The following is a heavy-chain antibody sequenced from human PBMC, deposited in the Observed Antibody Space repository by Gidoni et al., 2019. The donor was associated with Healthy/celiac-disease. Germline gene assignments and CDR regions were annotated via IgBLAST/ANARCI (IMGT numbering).Heavy chain of an antibody. D-gene: IGHD6-6*01. CDR3: AKAPARGAARVDY. J-gene: IGHJ4*02. Sequence: QVQLVESGGGVVQPGRSLRLSCAASGFPFSSYGMHWVRQAPGKGLGWVAVISYDGSNKYYADSVKGRFTISRDNSKNTLYLQMNSLRAEDTAVYYCAKAPARGAARVDYWGQGTLVTVSS. CDR2: ISYDGSNK. V-gene: IGHV3-30*18. CDR1: GFPFSSYG.